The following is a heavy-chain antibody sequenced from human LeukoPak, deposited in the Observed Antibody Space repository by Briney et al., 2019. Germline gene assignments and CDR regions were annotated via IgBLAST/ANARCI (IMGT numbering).Heavy chain of an antibody. J-gene: IGHJ4*02. Sequence: GGSLRLSCAASGFTFSDYYMNWIRQAPGKGLEWVSYISSSSSYTNYADSVKGRFTISRDNSNNTLFLQMNSLKTEDTAVYFCARMKVIKGASLDFWGQGSLVTVPS. D-gene: IGHD2/OR15-2a*01. CDR1: GFTFSDYY. V-gene: IGHV3-11*06. CDR3: ARMKVIKGASLDF. CDR2: ISSSSSYT.